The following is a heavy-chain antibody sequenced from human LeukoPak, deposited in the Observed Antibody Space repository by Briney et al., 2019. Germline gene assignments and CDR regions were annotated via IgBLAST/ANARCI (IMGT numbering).Heavy chain of an antibody. CDR3: ARDGYYYDSGGVWYFDY. Sequence: PSETLSLTCTVSGGSISSGGYYWSWIRQPPGKGLEWIGYIYYSGSTYYNPSLKSRVTISVDTSKNQFSLKLSSVTAADTAVYYCARDGYYYDSGGVWYFDYWGQGTLVTVSS. J-gene: IGHJ4*02. D-gene: IGHD3-10*01. CDR1: GGSISSGGYY. CDR2: IYYSGST. V-gene: IGHV4-31*03.